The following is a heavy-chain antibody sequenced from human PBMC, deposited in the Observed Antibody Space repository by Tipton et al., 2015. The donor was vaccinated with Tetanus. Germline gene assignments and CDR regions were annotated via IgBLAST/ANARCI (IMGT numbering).Heavy chain of an antibody. J-gene: IGHJ4*02. V-gene: IGHV3-11*01. CDR2: ISNSGGNI. CDR3: ASEWFGSTLD. Sequence: GSLRLSCAASGFTFSDYYMNWIRQAPGKGLEWVSYISNSGGNIYYADSVKGRFTISRDNAKNSLHLEMNSLRAEDTAVYYCASEWFGSTLDWGQGTLVTVAS. D-gene: IGHD3-10*01. CDR1: GFTFSDYY.